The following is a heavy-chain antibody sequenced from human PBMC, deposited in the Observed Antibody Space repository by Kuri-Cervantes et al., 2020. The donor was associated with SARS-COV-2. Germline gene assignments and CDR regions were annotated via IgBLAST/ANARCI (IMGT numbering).Heavy chain of an antibody. CDR2: IYYSGST. CDR3: AKGVCGDRGGFDV. V-gene: IGHV4-59*01. Sequence: SETLSLTCTVSGGSISSNYWSWIRQPPGKGLEGIGYIYYSGSTNYNPSLKRRVSMSVDTSTRHFSLTQTSMSATDTAVYYCAKGVCGDRGGFDVWGLGTMVTVSS. CDR1: GGSISSNY. D-gene: IGHD3-10*02. J-gene: IGHJ3*01.